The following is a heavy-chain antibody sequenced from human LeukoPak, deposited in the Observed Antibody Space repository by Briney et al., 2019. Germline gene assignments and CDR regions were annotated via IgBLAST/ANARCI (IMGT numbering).Heavy chain of an antibody. CDR2: IYYSGST. CDR3: ASPSMVRGVKPYYFDY. J-gene: IGHJ4*02. D-gene: IGHD3-10*01. CDR1: GGSISSSSYY. V-gene: IGHV4-39*01. Sequence: SETLSLTCTVSGGSISSSSYYWGWIRQPPGKGLEWIGSIYYSGSTYYNPSLKSRVTISVDTSKNQFSLKLSSVTAADTAVYYCASPSMVRGVKPYYFDYWGQGTLVTVSS.